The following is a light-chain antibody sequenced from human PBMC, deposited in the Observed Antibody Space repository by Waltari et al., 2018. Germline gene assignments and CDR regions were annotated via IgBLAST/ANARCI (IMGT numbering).Light chain of an antibody. Sequence: DIHMTPFPSSLSASVGGRICLTCWASQSIANYFNWYQQKPGKAPDLLIYDASYLFSGVPSRFSGSGSGTDFTLTIDSLQPEDFATYYCQQSYSVPRGGFAFGPGTKVDIK. CDR3: QQSYSVPRGGFA. J-gene: IGKJ3*01. V-gene: IGKV1-39*01. CDR2: DAS. CDR1: QSIANY.